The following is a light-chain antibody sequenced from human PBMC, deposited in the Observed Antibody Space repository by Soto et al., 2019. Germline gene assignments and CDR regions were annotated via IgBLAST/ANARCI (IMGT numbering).Light chain of an antibody. J-gene: IGKJ5*01. V-gene: IGKV1-33*01. CDR3: QQYDNLPSIT. CDR2: DAS. Sequence: DIQMTQSPSSLSASVGDRVTITCQASQDISNYLNWYQQKPGKAPKLLIYDASNLETGVPSRFSGSGSGTDFTFTISSLQPEDIATYYCQQYDNLPSITCGQGTRLDFK. CDR1: QDISNY.